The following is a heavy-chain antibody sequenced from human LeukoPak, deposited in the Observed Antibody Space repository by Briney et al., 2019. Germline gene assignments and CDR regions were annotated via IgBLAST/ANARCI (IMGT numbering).Heavy chain of an antibody. Sequence: WASVKVSCKASGGTFSSYAISWVRQAPGQGLEWMGGIIPIFGTANYAQKFQGRVTITADESTSTAYMELSSLRSEDTAVYYCAREDQSSHSYYFDYWGQGTLVTVSS. CDR3: AREDQSSHSYYFDY. V-gene: IGHV1-69*13. CDR1: GGTFSSYA. CDR2: IIPIFGTA. D-gene: IGHD2-15*01. J-gene: IGHJ4*02.